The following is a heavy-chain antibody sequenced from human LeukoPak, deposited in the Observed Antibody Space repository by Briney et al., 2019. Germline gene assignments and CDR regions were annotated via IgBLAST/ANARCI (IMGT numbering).Heavy chain of an antibody. Sequence: PSKTLSLTCTVSGGSISSSSYYWGWIRQPPGKGLEWIGSIYYSGSTYYNPSLKSRVTISVDTSKNQFSLKLSSVTAADTAVYYCARRGVGNWFDPWGQGTLVTVSS. V-gene: IGHV4-39*01. CDR3: ARRGVGNWFDP. CDR1: GGSISSSSYY. D-gene: IGHD3-10*01. J-gene: IGHJ5*02. CDR2: IYYSGST.